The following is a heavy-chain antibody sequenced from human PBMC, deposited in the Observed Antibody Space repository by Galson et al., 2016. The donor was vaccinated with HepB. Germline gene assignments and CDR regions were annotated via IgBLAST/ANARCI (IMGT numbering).Heavy chain of an antibody. D-gene: IGHD4-17*01. CDR1: GYRLSNXX. Sequence: SVKVSCKASGYRLSNXXMHXXRQAXXQSLXXMGXXXGGNGXTKYSQKFXARVTITRDTSANTAXMELSSLKYEDTAVYYCAREDGDSRVGYHGMDVWGQGTTVTVSS. CDR2: XXGGNGXT. J-gene: IGHJ6*02. CDR3: AREDGDSRVGYHGMDV. V-gene: IGHV1-3*01.